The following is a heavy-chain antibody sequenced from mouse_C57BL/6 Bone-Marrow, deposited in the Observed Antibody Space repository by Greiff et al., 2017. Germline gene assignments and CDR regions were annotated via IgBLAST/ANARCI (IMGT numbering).Heavy chain of an antibody. Sequence: EVNLVESEGGLVQPGSSMKLSCTASGFTFSDYYMAWVRQVPEKGLEWVANINYDGSSTYYLDSLKCRFIISRDNAKNILYLQRSSLKSEATATYYCARDDYYAGFAYWGQGTLVTVSA. J-gene: IGHJ3*01. CDR3: ARDDYYAGFAY. V-gene: IGHV5-16*01. CDR1: GFTFSDYY. CDR2: INYDGSST. D-gene: IGHD2-1*01.